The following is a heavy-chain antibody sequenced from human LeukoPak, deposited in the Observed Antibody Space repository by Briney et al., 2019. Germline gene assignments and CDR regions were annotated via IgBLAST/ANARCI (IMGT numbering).Heavy chain of an antibody. D-gene: IGHD6-19*01. Sequence: GGSLRLSCAASGFTFSDYYMSWIRQAPGKGLEWVSYISSSGSTIYYADSVKGRFTISRDNAKNSLYLQMNSLRAEDTAVYYCARVSSMGSSGWLPTGFDYWGQGTLVTVSS. J-gene: IGHJ4*02. CDR1: GFTFSDYY. CDR2: ISSSGSTI. CDR3: ARVSSMGSSGWLPTGFDY. V-gene: IGHV3-11*01.